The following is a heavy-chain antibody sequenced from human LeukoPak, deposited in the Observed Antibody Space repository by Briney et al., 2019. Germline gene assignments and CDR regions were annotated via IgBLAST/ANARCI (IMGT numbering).Heavy chain of an antibody. Sequence: SETLSLTCTDSGGSISNYYWIWIRQAPGERLECIGYIFYSGSTNYNPSRKSRVSISVDMSRNQFSLKLNSVTAADTAVYYCARFEVEDAIDVWGQGAMVTVSS. J-gene: IGHJ3*01. V-gene: IGHV4-59*01. CDR2: IFYSGST. CDR3: ARFEVEDAIDV. CDR1: GGSISNYY. D-gene: IGHD3-3*01.